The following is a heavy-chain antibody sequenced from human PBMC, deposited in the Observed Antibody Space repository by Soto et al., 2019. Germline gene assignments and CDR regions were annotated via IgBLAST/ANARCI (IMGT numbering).Heavy chain of an antibody. J-gene: IGHJ3*02. Sequence: LRLSCAASGFTFSSYAMSWVRQAPGKGLEWVSAISGSGGSTYYADSVKGRFTISRDNSKNTLYLQMNSLRAEDTAVYYCAKDYLWLFGAFDIWGQGTMVTVSS. V-gene: IGHV3-23*01. CDR2: ISGSGGST. CDR1: GFTFSSYA. CDR3: AKDYLWLFGAFDI. D-gene: IGHD3-16*01.